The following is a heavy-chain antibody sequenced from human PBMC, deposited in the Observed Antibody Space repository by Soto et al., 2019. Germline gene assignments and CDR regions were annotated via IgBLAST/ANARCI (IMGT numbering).Heavy chain of an antibody. CDR2: ISGSSSGT. J-gene: IGHJ6*02. V-gene: IGHV3-23*01. CDR3: AKDRSENFWVYYYAMDV. D-gene: IGHD6-19*01. Sequence: PVGSLRLSCEASGFTFGAYAMRWVRQAPGKGLEWVAGISGSSSGTYYTDSVKGRFTISRDNSKNTVYLQMNSLRVEDTAVYYCAKDRSENFWVYYYAMDVWGQGTAVTVSS. CDR1: GFTFGAYA.